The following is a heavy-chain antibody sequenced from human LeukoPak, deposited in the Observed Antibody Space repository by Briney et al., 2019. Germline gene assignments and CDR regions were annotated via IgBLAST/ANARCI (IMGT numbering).Heavy chain of an antibody. CDR2: IYYSGST. Sequence: SRTLSLTCTVSGGSISSGGYYWSWIRQHPGKGLEWIGYIYYSGSTYYNPSLKSRVTISVDTSKNQFSLKLSSVTAADTAVYYCAREVVVTAIPDAFDIWGQGTMVTVSS. J-gene: IGHJ3*02. CDR3: AREVVVTAIPDAFDI. D-gene: IGHD2-21*02. CDR1: GGSISSGGYY. V-gene: IGHV4-30-4*08.